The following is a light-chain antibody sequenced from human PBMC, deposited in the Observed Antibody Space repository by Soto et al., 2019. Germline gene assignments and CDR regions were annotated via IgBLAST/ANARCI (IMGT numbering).Light chain of an antibody. Sequence: QSVLTQPASVSGSPGQSITISCTGTSSDVGGYNYVSWYQQHPGKAPKLMIYEVSNRPSGVSNRFSGSKSGNTASLTISGLQADDEPDYYCSSYTSSSIYVFGTGTKLTVL. V-gene: IGLV2-14*01. CDR2: EVS. CDR3: SSYTSSSIYV. CDR1: SSDVGGYNY. J-gene: IGLJ1*01.